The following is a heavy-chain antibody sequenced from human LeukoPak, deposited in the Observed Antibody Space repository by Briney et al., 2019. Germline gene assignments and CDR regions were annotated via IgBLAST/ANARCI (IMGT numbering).Heavy chain of an antibody. CDR2: ISSSSSTI. V-gene: IGHV3-48*01. CDR3: ARHQDQWLVRGKLAFDY. D-gene: IGHD6-19*01. CDR1: GFTFSSYS. J-gene: IGHJ4*02. Sequence: GGSLRLSCAASGFTFSSYSMNWVRQAPGKGLEWVSYISSSSSTIYYADSVKGRFTISRDNAKSSLYLQMNSLRAEDTAVYYCARHQDQWLVRGKLAFDYWGQGTLVTVSS.